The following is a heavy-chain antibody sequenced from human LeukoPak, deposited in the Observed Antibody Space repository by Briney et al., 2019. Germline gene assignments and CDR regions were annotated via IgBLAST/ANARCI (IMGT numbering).Heavy chain of an antibody. V-gene: IGHV1-2*02. CDR3: ARRAAAGYYWYFDL. Sequence: ASVKVSCKASGYTFTGYYIHWVRQAPGQGLDWMGWINPNSGDTGSARRFQGRVTMTMDTSSSTAYMELSTLTSDDTAVYYCARRAAAGYYWYFDLWGRGTLVFVSS. CDR1: GYTFTGYY. CDR2: INPNSGDT. J-gene: IGHJ2*01. D-gene: IGHD6-13*01.